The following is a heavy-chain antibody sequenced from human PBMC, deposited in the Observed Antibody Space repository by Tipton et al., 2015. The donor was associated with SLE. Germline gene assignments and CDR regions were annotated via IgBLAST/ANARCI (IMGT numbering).Heavy chain of an antibody. J-gene: IGHJ6*02. V-gene: IGHV4-61*02. Sequence: TLSLTCTVSGGSISSSSYYWGWIRQPAGKGLEWIGRINTSGSTNYNPSLKSRVTISVDTSKNQFSLKLSPVTAADTAVYYCSAYGWGYYYYGMDVWGQGTTVTVSS. CDR3: SAYGWGYYYYGMDV. CDR1: GGSISSSSYY. CDR2: INTSGST. D-gene: IGHD6-19*01.